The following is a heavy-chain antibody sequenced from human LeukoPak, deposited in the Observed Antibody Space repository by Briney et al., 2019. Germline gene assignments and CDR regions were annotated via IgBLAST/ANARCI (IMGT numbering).Heavy chain of an antibody. D-gene: IGHD6-13*01. V-gene: IGHV1-69*05. Sequence: SVKVSCKASGGTFRSYAVSWVRQAPGQGLEWMGGIIPKFDTSKYAQNFQGRVSITTDESTGTTYMELSSLRSEDTAVYYCAKAIAAAGIGYWGQGTLVTVSS. CDR2: IIPKFDTS. CDR3: AKAIAAAGIGY. CDR1: GGTFRSYA. J-gene: IGHJ4*02.